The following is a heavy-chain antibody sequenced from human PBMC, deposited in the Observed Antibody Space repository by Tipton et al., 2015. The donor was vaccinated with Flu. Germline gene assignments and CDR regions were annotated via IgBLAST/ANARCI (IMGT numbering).Heavy chain of an antibody. J-gene: IGHJ6*03. CDR3: ARVGSYYDYVWGSLSDFYYYMDV. Sequence: TLSLTCTVSGGSISSSSYYWGWIRQPPGKGLEWIGSIYYSGSTYYNPSLKSRVTISIDTSKTQFSLKLSSVTAADTAVYYCARVGSYYDYVWGSLSDFYYYMDVWGIGTTVTVSS. CDR2: IYYSGST. V-gene: IGHV4-39*01. D-gene: IGHD3-16*01. CDR1: GGSISSSSYY.